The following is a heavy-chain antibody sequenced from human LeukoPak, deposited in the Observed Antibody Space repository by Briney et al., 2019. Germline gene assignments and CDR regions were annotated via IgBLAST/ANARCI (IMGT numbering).Heavy chain of an antibody. D-gene: IGHD3-22*01. J-gene: IGHJ4*02. CDR3: ARGHYYDSSGLFDY. CDR1: GGSISSYY. V-gene: IGHV4-59*01. Sequence: PSETLSLTCTVSGGSISSYYWSWIRQPPGKGLEWIGYIYYSGSTNYNPSLKSRVTISVDTSKNQFSLKLSSVTAADTAVYYCARGHYYDSSGLFDYWGQGTLVILSS. CDR2: IYYSGST.